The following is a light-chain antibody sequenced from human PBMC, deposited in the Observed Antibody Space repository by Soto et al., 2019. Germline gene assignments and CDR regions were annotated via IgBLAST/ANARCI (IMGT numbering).Light chain of an antibody. CDR1: SSDVGGYNY. V-gene: IGLV2-14*01. J-gene: IGLJ1*01. CDR2: GAT. Sequence: QSVLTQPASASASPGQSITIPCTGTSSDVGGYNYVSWYQQHPDKVPKRIIYGATNRPSRDSNRFSGSKSGNTASLTLSGLHAEDEADYYCSSYTPSPLSSVCGSGTKVTVL. CDR3: SSYTPSPLSSV.